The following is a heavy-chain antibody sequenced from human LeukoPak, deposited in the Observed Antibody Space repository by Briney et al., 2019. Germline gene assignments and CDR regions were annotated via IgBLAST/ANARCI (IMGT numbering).Heavy chain of an antibody. Sequence: PGGSLRLSCAASGFTFSAYSVNWVRQAPGKGLEWVSAISSNGGTTYYADSVKGRFSISRDNSKNTLYLRMNSLRAEDTAIYYWAKDRNGCPTNLDSWGQGTLVTVSA. V-gene: IGHV3-23*01. CDR1: GFTFSAYS. CDR2: ISSNGGTT. D-gene: IGHD5-24*01. CDR3: AKDRNGCPTNLDS. J-gene: IGHJ4*02.